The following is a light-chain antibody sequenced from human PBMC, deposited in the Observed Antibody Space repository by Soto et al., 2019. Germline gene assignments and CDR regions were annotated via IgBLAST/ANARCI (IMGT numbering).Light chain of an antibody. CDR2: VAS. J-gene: IGKJ4*01. CDR1: QSVSSN. V-gene: IGKV3D-15*01. CDR3: QQYNKWPLS. Sequence: EIVMTQSPATLSVSPRERATLSCRASQSVSSNLAWYQQKPGQAPRLLIYVASTRATGIPARFSGSGSGTEFTLTISSLQSEDFAVYYCQQYNKWPLSFGGGTKVEIK.